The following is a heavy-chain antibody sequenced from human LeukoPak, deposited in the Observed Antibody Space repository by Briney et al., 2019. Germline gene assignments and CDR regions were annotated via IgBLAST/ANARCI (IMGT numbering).Heavy chain of an antibody. CDR3: AKGGKWDVTPFDY. CDR2: ISGSGGST. J-gene: IGHJ4*02. V-gene: IGHV3-23*01. Sequence: PGGSLRLSCAASGFTFSSYAMSWVRQAPGKGLEWVSAISGSGGSTYYADSVKGRFTISRDNSKNTLYLQVNSLRAEDTGVYYCAKGGKWDVTPFDYWGQGTLVTVSS. CDR1: GFTFSSYA. D-gene: IGHD1-26*01.